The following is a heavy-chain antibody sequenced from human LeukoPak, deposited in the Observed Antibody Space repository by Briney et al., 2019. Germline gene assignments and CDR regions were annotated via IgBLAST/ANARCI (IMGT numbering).Heavy chain of an antibody. D-gene: IGHD3-10*01. CDR1: GFTFSTYS. V-gene: IGHV3-48*02. CDR2: ISSSSDRI. Sequence: GGSLRLSCAASGFTFSTYSMNWVRQAPGKGLEWLSYISSSSDRIHYADSVKGRFTISRDNAKNSLYLQMTSLRDEDTAVYYCARVPRGADNWFDPWGQGTLVTVSS. J-gene: IGHJ5*02. CDR3: ARVPRGADNWFDP.